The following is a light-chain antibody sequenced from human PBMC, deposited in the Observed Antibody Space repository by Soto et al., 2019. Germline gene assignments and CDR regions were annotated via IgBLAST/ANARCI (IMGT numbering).Light chain of an antibody. CDR2: DAS. J-gene: IGKJ2*01. CDR3: QQYNSSNT. Sequence: DIQMTQSPSTLSASVGDRVTITCRASQSISSWLAWYQQKPGKAPKLLIYDASSLESGVPSRFSGSGSATEFTLTISSLQPDDFATYSCQQYNSSNTVGQGTKLEIK. V-gene: IGKV1-5*01. CDR1: QSISSW.